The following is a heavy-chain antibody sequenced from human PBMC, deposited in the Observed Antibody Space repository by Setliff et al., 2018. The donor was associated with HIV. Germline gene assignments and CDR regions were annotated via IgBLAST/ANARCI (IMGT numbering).Heavy chain of an antibody. CDR1: GFAFSDHQ. CDR3: AKSGSYLKDYLDY. V-gene: IGHV3-48*01. CDR2: ISSSSSTI. J-gene: IGHJ4*03. Sequence: GGSLRLSCAASGFAFSDHQMSWVRQAPGKGLEWVSYISSSSSTIYYADSVKGRFTISRDNAKNSLYLQMNSLRADDTAVYYCAKSGSYLKDYLDYWGQGTMVTVSS. D-gene: IGHD1-26*01.